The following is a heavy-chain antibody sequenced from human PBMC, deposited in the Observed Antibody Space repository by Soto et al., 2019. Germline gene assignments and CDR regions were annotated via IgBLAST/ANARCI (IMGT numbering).Heavy chain of an antibody. V-gene: IGHV3-30*18. D-gene: IGHD5-12*01. CDR3: EKERNSGYDIWLDP. CDR2: ISYDGSNK. CDR1: GFTFSSYG. J-gene: IGHJ5*02. Sequence: QVQLVESGGGVVQPGRSLRLSCAASGFTFSSYGMHWVRQAPGKGLEWVAVISYDGSNKYYADSVKGRFTISRDNSKNTLYLQMNSLRVEDTAVYYCEKERNSGYDIWLDPWGQGTLVTVSS.